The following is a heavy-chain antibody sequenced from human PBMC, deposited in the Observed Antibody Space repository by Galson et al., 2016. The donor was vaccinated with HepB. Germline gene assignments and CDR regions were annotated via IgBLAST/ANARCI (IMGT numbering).Heavy chain of an antibody. V-gene: IGHV3-74*01. J-gene: IGHJ3*02. CDR1: GFTFSSYW. CDR3: VIVRRGQDAFDI. Sequence: SLRLSCAVSGFTFSSYWMHWVRQVPGKGLVWVSRIDVDGSSTRYADSVKGRFTISRDNARNTVYLQTSSLRAEDTALYYCVIVRRGQDAFDIWGQGTMVTVSS. CDR2: IDVDGSST.